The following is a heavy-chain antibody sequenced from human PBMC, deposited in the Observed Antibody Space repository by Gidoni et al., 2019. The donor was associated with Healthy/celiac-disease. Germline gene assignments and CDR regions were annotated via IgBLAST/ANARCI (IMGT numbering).Heavy chain of an antibody. J-gene: IGHJ4*02. CDR3: ARDDYGGNSFDY. Sequence: QVQLVESGGGVVQPGRSLRLSCAASGFTVSSYAMHWVRQAPGKGLEWVAVISYDGSNKYYADSVKGRFTISRDNSKNTLYLQMNSLRAEDTAVYYCARDDYGGNSFDYWGQGTLVTVSS. CDR2: ISYDGSNK. D-gene: IGHD4-17*01. CDR1: GFTVSSYA. V-gene: IGHV3-30*04.